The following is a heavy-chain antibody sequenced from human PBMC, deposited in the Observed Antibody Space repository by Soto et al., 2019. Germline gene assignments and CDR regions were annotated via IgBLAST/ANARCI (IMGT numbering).Heavy chain of an antibody. Sequence: SETLSLTCTVSGGSRGNYYWSWIRQPPGKGLEWIGYISYSGSTNYNPSLKSRGTISQDTSKTQFSLKLSSVTAADTAVYYCARGSDGDYSDYWGQGTLVTVSS. J-gene: IGHJ4*02. CDR1: GGSRGNYY. CDR3: ARGSDGDYSDY. CDR2: ISYSGST. V-gene: IGHV4-59*01. D-gene: IGHD2-21*01.